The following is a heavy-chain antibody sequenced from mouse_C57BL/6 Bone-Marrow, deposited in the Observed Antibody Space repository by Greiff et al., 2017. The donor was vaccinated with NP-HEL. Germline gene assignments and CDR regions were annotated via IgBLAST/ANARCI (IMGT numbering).Heavy chain of an antibody. V-gene: IGHV14-1*01. CDR2: IDPEDGDT. CDR1: GFNIKDYY. D-gene: IGHD1-1*01. CDR3: TTTVVADWYFDV. Sequence: VQLQQSGAELVRPGASVKLSCTASGFNIKDYYMHWVKQRPEQGLEWIGRIDPEDGDTEYAPKFQGKATMTADTASNTAYLQLSSLTSEDTAVYYCTTTVVADWYFDVWGTGTTVTVSS. J-gene: IGHJ1*03.